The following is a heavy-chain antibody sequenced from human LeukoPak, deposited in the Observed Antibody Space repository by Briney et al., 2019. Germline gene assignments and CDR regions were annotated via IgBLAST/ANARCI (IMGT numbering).Heavy chain of an antibody. CDR1: GYSISSGYY. CDR2: MHHSGST. J-gene: IGHJ4*02. Sequence: SGTLSLTCAVSGYSISSGYYWGWIRQPPGKGLEWIGSMHHSGSTDYNPSLKRRVTISVDTSKNQFSLKLRSVTAADTAVYYCARHSGYDILTGYYPWYFDYWGQGTLVTVSS. D-gene: IGHD3-9*01. CDR3: ARHSGYDILTGYYPWYFDY. V-gene: IGHV4-38-2*01.